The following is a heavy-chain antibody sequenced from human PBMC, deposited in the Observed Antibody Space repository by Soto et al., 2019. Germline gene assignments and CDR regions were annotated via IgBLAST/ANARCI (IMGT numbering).Heavy chain of an antibody. CDR2: IVPNVGTV. CDR3: ARRDTSGFLRYFDN. D-gene: IGHD3-3*01. J-gene: IGHJ4*02. V-gene: IGHV1-69*06. Sequence: QMQLVQSGAEVKKPGSSVKVSCKASGGTLSSFINYPINWVRQAPGQGLEWMGGIVPNVGTVNYAQKCQGRVTITAHKSTGTAYMEVSSLRSEDTAIYYCARRDTSGFLRYFDNRGQGTLVTVSS. CDR1: GGTLSSFINYP.